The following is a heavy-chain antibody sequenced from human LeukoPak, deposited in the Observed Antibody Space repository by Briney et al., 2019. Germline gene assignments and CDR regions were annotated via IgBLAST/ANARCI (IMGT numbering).Heavy chain of an antibody. CDR3: RYYDSSGRLDY. D-gene: IGHD3-22*01. Sequence: PGRSLRLSCAASGFTFSSYAMYWVRQAPGKGLEWVAVISYDGSNKYYADSVKGRFTISRDNSKNTLYLQMNRLRAEDTAVYYCRYYDSSGRLDYWGQGTLVTVSS. CDR1: GFTFSSYA. V-gene: IGHV3-30-3*01. J-gene: IGHJ4*02. CDR2: ISYDGSNK.